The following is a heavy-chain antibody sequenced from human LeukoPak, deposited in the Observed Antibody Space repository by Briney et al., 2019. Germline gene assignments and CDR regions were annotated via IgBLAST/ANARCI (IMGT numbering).Heavy chain of an antibody. CDR2: IYHSGST. Sequence: SETLSLTCAVSGGSISSGGYSWSWIRQPPGKGLEWIGYIYHSGSTNYNPSLKSRVTISVDTSKNQFSLKLSSVTAADTAVYYCARGLGGYYGSGSYYTPDWGQGTLVTVSS. J-gene: IGHJ4*02. V-gene: IGHV4-30-2*01. CDR1: GGSISSGGYS. CDR3: ARGLGGYYGSGSYYTPD. D-gene: IGHD3-10*01.